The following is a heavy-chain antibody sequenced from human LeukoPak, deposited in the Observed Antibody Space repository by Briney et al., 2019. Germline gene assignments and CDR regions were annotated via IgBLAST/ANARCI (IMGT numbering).Heavy chain of an antibody. J-gene: IGHJ4*02. CDR1: GFTFSSYA. V-gene: IGHV3-23*01. CDR2: ISASGGHA. D-gene: IGHD6-13*01. CDR3: ARDIPYSSS. Sequence: GGSLRLSCAASGFTFSSYAMTWVRRAPGKGLEWVSAISASGGHAYYADSVKGRFTISRDNSQNTLYLQMNSLRVEDTAVYYCARDIPYSSSWGQGTLVTVSS.